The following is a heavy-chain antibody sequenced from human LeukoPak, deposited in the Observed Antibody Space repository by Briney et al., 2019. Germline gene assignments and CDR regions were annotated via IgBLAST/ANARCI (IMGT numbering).Heavy chain of an antibody. D-gene: IGHD3-22*01. J-gene: IGHJ3*02. CDR2: INPNSGGT. Sequence: GASVKVSCEASGYTFTGYYMHWVRQAPGQGREWMGWINPNSGGTNYAQKFQGRVTMIRETCISTSYMELSRVRSDDTGVYYCARVLDDSGGYYFILGAFDIWGLGTMVTVSS. V-gene: IGHV1-2*02. CDR1: GYTFTGYY. CDR3: ARVLDDSGGYYFILGAFDI.